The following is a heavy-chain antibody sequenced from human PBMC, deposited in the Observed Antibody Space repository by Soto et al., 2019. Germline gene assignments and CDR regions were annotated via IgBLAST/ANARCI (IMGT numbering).Heavy chain of an antibody. CDR1: GGSISSDKYY. CDR3: AREDKHLKRRGWFGL. CDR2: IHYGGTT. Sequence: QEQLQESGPGLVKPSQTLSLTCTVSGGSISSDKYYWSWIRQSPGKGLEWIGNIHYGGTTYYTPSLKTRLSISVDTSTNQFSLKLTSVTAADTAVYFCAREDKHLKRRGWFGLWGQGTLVTVSS. V-gene: IGHV4-30-4*01. J-gene: IGHJ5*02.